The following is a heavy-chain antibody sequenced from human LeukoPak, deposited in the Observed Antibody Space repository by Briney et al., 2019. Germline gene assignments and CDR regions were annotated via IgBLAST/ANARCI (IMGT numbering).Heavy chain of an antibody. Sequence: PGGSLRLSCAASGFTFSSYAMHWVRQAPGKGLEWVAVISYDGSNKYYADSVKGRFTISRDNSKNTLYLQMNSLRGEDTAVYYCLGGTGWIFDYWGQGTLVTVSS. CDR1: GFTFSSYA. CDR3: LGGTGWIFDY. J-gene: IGHJ4*02. CDR2: ISYDGSNK. V-gene: IGHV3-30-3*01. D-gene: IGHD6-19*01.